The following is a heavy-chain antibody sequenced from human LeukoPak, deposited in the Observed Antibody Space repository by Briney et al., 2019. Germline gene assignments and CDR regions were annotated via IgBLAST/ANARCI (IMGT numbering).Heavy chain of an antibody. V-gene: IGHV4-59*08. CDR1: DGSISSYY. J-gene: IGHJ4*02. D-gene: IGHD3-10*01. CDR2: IYYSGST. CDR3: ARHTSYGPFDY. Sequence: SETLSLTCTVSDGSISSYYWSWIRQPSGTELEWIGYIYYSGSTNYNPSLKSRATISVDTSKNQFSLKLSSVTAADTAVYYCARHTSYGPFDYWGRGTLVTVSS.